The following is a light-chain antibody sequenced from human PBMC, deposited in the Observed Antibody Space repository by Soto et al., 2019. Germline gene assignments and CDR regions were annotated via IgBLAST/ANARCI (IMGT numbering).Light chain of an antibody. V-gene: IGKV1-5*01. J-gene: IGKJ2*01. CDR3: QQYNSYSYT. CDR2: DAS. CDR1: QSISSW. Sequence: DIQMNQSPSPLSASVGDRVTITCRASQSISSWLAWYQQKPGKAPKLLIYDASSLESGVPSRFSGSGSGTEFTLTISSLQPDDFATYYCQQYNSYSYTFGQGTKLELK.